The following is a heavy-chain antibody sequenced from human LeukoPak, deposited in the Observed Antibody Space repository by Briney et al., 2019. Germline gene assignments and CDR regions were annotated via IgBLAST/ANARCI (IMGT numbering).Heavy chain of an antibody. D-gene: IGHD6-13*01. CDR3: AREVVYSGSWIHRGYFDY. CDR2: IYTSGST. CDR1: GGSISSYY. J-gene: IGHJ4*02. V-gene: IGHV4-4*07. Sequence: PSETLSLTCTVSGGSISSYYWSWILQPAGKELEWIERIYTSGSTNYNPSLKSRVTMSVDTSKNQISLKLSSVTAADTAVYYCAREVVYSGSWIHRGYFDYWGQGTLVTVSS.